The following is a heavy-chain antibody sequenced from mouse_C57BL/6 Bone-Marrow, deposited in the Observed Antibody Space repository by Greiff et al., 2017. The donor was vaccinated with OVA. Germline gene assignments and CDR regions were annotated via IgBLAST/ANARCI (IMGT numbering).Heavy chain of an antibody. CDR1: GYSITSGYY. Sequence: DVKLVESGPGLVKPSQSLSLTCSVTGYSITSGYYWNWIRQFPGNKLEWMGYISYDGSNNYNPSLKNRISITRDTSKNQFFLKLNSVTTEDTATYYCAREDGGNYVDFDYWGQGTTLTVSS. D-gene: IGHD1-1*02. CDR2: ISYDGSN. J-gene: IGHJ2*01. CDR3: AREDGGNYVDFDY. V-gene: IGHV3-6*01.